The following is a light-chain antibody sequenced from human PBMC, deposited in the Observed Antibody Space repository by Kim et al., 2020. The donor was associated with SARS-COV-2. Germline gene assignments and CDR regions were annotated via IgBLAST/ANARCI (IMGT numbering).Light chain of an antibody. CDR2: GKN. Sequence: VALGQTGRISCQGDSLRSYYATSYQQTPGQALILVIYGKNNRPSVIPDRFSGSSSGNTASLTITGTQAGEEADYYCNSRDSNDNVLFGGGTKLTAL. CDR3: NSRDSNDNVL. J-gene: IGLJ2*01. V-gene: IGLV3-19*01. CDR1: SLRSYY.